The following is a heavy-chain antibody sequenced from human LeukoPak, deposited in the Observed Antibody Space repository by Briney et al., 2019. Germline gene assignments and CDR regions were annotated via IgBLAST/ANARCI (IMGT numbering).Heavy chain of an antibody. CDR3: ARDHPYSGSYYFDY. CDR2: IIPIFGTA. CDR1: GGTFSSYA. J-gene: IGHJ4*02. D-gene: IGHD1-26*01. V-gene: IGHV1-69*13. Sequence: ASVKVSCKASGGTFSSYAISWVRQAPGQGLEWMGGIIPIFGTANYAQKFQGRVAITADESTSTAYMELSSLRSEDTAVYYCARDHPYSGSYYFDYWGQGTLVTVSS.